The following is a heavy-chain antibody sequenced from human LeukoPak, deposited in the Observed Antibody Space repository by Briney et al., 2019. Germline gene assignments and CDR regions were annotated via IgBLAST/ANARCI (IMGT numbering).Heavy chain of an antibody. CDR1: GFTFSSYE. CDR3: ARVYCSGGSCYYPYYYYMDV. D-gene: IGHD2-15*01. CDR2: ISSSGSTTL. V-gene: IGHV3-48*03. J-gene: IGHJ6*03. Sequence: GGSLRLSCAASGFTFSSYEMNWVRQAPGKGLEWVSYISSSGSTTLYYADSVKGRFTISRDNAKNSLFLQMNSLRAEDTAIYYCARVYCSGGSCYYPYYYYMDVWGKGTTVTVSS.